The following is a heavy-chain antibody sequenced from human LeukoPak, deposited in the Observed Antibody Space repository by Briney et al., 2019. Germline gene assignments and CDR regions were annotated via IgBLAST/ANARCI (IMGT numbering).Heavy chain of an antibody. CDR2: IVGDGSKA. J-gene: IGHJ4*02. D-gene: IGHD1-20*01. CDR3: TRESITGDNTPDF. CDR1: GFTFSTYC. V-gene: IGHV3-33*01. Sequence: PGGSLRLSCAASGFTFSTYCMQWVRQAPGKGLEWVAGIVGDGSKANCADSVRGRFTVSRDNAKNTLYLQMNSLRAEDTAVYYCTRESITGDNTPDFWGRRTLVTVSS.